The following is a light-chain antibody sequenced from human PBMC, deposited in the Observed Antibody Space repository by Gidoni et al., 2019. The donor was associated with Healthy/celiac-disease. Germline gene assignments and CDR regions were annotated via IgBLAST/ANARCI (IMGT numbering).Light chain of an antibody. J-gene: IGKJ5*01. CDR1: QSISSY. CDR2: AAS. Sequence: IQMTQSPSSLSASVGDRVTITCRASQSISSYLNWYQQKPGKAPKLLIYAASSLQSGVPSRFSGSGSGTECTLTISSLQPEEFATYYCQQSYSTSITFGQXTRLEIK. V-gene: IGKV1-39*01. CDR3: QQSYSTSIT.